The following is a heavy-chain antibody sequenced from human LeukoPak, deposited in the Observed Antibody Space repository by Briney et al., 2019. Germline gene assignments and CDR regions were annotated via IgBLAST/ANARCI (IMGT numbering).Heavy chain of an antibody. CDR3: ARLYGSSWYYFDY. V-gene: IGHV4-30-2*01. J-gene: IGHJ4*02. CDR2: IYHSGST. CDR1: GGSISSGGYY. D-gene: IGHD6-13*01. Sequence: PSETLSLTCTVSGGSISSGGYYWSWIRQPPGKGLEWIGYIYHSGSTYYNPSLKSRVTISVDRSKSQFSLKLSSVTAADTAVYYCARLYGSSWYYFDYWGQGTLVTVSS.